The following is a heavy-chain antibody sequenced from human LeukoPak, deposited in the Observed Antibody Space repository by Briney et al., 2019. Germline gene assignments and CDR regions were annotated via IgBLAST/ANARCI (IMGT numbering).Heavy chain of an antibody. D-gene: IGHD1-26*01. CDR1: GFTFSSYS. CDR2: ISSSSSYI. J-gene: IGHJ4*02. CDR3: ARDRGSYFDY. V-gene: IGHV3-21*01. Sequence: GGSLRLSCAASGFTFSSYSMNWVRQAPGKGLEWVSSISSSSSYIYYADSVKGRFTISRDNAKNSLYLRMNSLRAEDTAVYYCARDRGSYFDYWGQGTLATVSS.